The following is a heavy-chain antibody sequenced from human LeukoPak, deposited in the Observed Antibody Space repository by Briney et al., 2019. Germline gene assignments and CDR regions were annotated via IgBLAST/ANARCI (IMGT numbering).Heavy chain of an antibody. J-gene: IGHJ6*03. Sequence: GGSLRLSCAASGFTFSSYWMSWVRQAPGKGREWVANIKQDGSEKYYVDSVKGRFTISRDNAKNSLYLQMNSLRAEDTAVYYCARELGPNCSGGSCHPGYYYYYMDVWGKGTTVTVSS. D-gene: IGHD2-15*01. CDR3: ARELGPNCSGGSCHPGYYYYYMDV. CDR2: IKQDGSEK. V-gene: IGHV3-7*01. CDR1: GFTFSSYW.